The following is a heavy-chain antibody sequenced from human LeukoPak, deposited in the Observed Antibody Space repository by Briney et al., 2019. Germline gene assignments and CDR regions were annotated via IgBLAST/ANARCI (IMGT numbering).Heavy chain of an antibody. V-gene: IGHV3-7*01. J-gene: IGHJ6*03. Sequence: GGSLRLSCAASGFTFSRYYMTWVRQAPGKGLEWVANIKQDGSEKFYVDSVKGRFTISRDNAKNSLFLQMNSLRAEDTAVYYCAKEGYSRGYYSYYYMDVWGKGTTVTVSS. CDR1: GFTFSRYY. CDR2: IKQDGSEK. CDR3: AKEGYSRGYYSYYYMDV. D-gene: IGHD6-13*01.